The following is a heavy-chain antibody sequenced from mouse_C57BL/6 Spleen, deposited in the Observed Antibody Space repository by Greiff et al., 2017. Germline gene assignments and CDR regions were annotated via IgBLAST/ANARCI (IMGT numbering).Heavy chain of an antibody. D-gene: IGHD2-1*01. CDR1: GYTFTDYY. CDR3: ARGDYDNYYAMDY. J-gene: IGHJ4*01. Sequence: VPLKESGPVLVKPGASVKMSCKASGYTFTDYYMNWVKQSHGKSLEWIGVINPYNGGSSYNQKFKGKATLTVDKSSSTAYMEINSRTSEDSAVYYCARGDYDNYYAMDYWGQGTSVTVSS. V-gene: IGHV1-19*01. CDR2: INPYNGGS.